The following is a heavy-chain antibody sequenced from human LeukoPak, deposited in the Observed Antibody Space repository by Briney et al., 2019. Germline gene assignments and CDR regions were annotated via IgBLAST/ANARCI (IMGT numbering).Heavy chain of an antibody. CDR1: GFTFSSYA. Sequence: GGSLRLSCAASGFTFSSYAMHWVRQAPGKGLEWVALITYDGSNKYYADSVKGRFTISRDNSKNTLYLQMNSLSAGDTALYYCATKYDYGDYYWYFDLWGRGTLVIVSS. J-gene: IGHJ2*01. D-gene: IGHD4-17*01. CDR2: ITYDGSNK. CDR3: ATKYDYGDYYWYFDL. V-gene: IGHV3-30*04.